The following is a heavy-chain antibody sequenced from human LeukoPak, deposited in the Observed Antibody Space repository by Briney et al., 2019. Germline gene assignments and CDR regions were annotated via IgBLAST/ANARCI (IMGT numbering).Heavy chain of an antibody. CDR1: GFTFSDYY. V-gene: IGHV3-11*01. CDR2: ISSSGSTI. CDR3: ARVFDVETYGMDV. Sequence: GGSLRLSCAASGFTFSDYYMSWIRQAPGKGLEWVSYISSSGSTIYYADSVEGRFTISRDNAKNSLYLQMNSLRAEDTAVYYCARVFDVETYGMDVWGQGTTVTVSS. D-gene: IGHD3-9*01. J-gene: IGHJ6*02.